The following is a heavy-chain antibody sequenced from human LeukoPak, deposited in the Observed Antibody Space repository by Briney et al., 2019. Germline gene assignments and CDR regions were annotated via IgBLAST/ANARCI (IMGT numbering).Heavy chain of an antibody. J-gene: IGHJ4*02. CDR3: ARGFCSGGSCYWIDY. Sequence: ASVKVSCKASGYTFTGYYMHWVRQAPGQGLEWMGMINPSGSSTSYAQKFQGRVTMTRDTPTSTVYMELSSLRSEDTAVYYCARGFCSGGSCYWIDYWGQGTLVTVSS. CDR2: INPSGSST. V-gene: IGHV1-46*01. D-gene: IGHD2-15*01. CDR1: GYTFTGYY.